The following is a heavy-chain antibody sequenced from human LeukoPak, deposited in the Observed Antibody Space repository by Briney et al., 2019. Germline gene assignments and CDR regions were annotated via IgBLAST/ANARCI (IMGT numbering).Heavy chain of an antibody. CDR3: ARVWSGFSEIDY. V-gene: IGHV4-39*07. CDR1: GGSISSSSYS. D-gene: IGHD3-3*01. J-gene: IGHJ4*02. CDR2: IYYSGST. Sequence: SETLSLTCTVSGGSISSSSYSWGWIRQPPGKGLEWIGSIYYSGSTYYNPSLKSRVTISVDTSKNQFSLKLSSVTAADTAVYYCARVWSGFSEIDYWGQGTLVTVSS.